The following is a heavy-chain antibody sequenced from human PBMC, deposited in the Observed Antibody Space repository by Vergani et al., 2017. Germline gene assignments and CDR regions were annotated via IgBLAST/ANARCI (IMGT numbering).Heavy chain of an antibody. D-gene: IGHD5-12*01. CDR1: GFTFTHYA. Sequence: GGSLRLSCAASGFTFTHYAMNWVRQAPGKGLEWVSGISGSGGSTYYAGSVKGRFTISRDSSKNTLYLQMNSLSAGDTAVYYCAKAKPRNSGYDYLYYNHAMNVWGQGTTVTVSS. CDR2: ISGSGGST. V-gene: IGHV3-23*01. J-gene: IGHJ6*02. CDR3: AKAKPRNSGYDYLYYNHAMNV.